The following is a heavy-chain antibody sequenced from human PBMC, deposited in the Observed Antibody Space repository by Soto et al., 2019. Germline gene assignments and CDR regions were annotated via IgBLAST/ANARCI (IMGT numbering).Heavy chain of an antibody. CDR3: ARDHGQMATTDYHYYYGMDV. V-gene: IGHV1-18*04. J-gene: IGHJ6*02. CDR2: ISAYNGNT. D-gene: IGHD5-12*01. CDR1: GYTFTSYG. Sequence: QVQLVQSGAEVKKPGASVKVSCKASGYTFTSYGISWVRQAPGQGLEWMGWISAYNGNTNYAQKLQGRVTMTTDTSTSTAYMELRSLRSDDTAVYYCARDHGQMATTDYHYYYGMDVWGQGTTVTVSS.